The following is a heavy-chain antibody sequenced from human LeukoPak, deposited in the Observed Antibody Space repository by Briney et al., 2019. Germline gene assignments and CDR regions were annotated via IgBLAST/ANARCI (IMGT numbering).Heavy chain of an antibody. V-gene: IGHV4-34*01. Sequence: SETLSLTCAVYGGSFSRFYWSRIRQSPGKGLEWIAEIDHRGDTNYNPSVKSRVTVSVDTSKNQFSLKVRSLSAADTAVYYCARGATISETGYFDFWGQGTLVTVSS. CDR3: ARGATISETGYFDF. D-gene: IGHD5-24*01. CDR2: IDHRGDT. J-gene: IGHJ4*03. CDR1: GGSFSRFY.